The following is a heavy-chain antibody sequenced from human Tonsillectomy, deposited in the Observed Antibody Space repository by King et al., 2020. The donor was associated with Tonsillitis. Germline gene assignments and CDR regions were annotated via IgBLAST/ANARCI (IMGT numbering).Heavy chain of an antibody. CDR2: IYYSGST. D-gene: IGHD3-10*01. CDR3: ARDDRDYYGFTRFQH. Sequence: VQLQESGPGLVKPSQTLSLTCTVSGGSISSGGYYWSWIRQHPGKGLEWIGYIYYSGSTYYNPSLKSRVTISVDTSKNQSSLKLSSVTAADTAVYYCARDDRDYYGFTRFQHWGQGTLVTVSS. J-gene: IGHJ1*01. V-gene: IGHV4-31*03. CDR1: GGSISSGGYY.